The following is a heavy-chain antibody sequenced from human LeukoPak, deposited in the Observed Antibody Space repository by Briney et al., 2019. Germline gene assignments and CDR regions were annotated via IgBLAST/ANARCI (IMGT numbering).Heavy chain of an antibody. CDR1: GGTFSSYA. CDR2: IIPIFGTA. D-gene: IGHD2-8*01. CDR3: AIAGTLGYCTNGVCPYPYYYYYYMDV. Sequence: SVKVSCKASGGTFSSYAISWVRQAPGQGLEWMGGIIPIFGTANYAQKFQGRVTITTDESTSTAYMELSSLRSEDTAMYYCAIAGTLGYCTNGVCPYPYYYYYYMDVWGKGTTVTVSS. J-gene: IGHJ6*03. V-gene: IGHV1-69*05.